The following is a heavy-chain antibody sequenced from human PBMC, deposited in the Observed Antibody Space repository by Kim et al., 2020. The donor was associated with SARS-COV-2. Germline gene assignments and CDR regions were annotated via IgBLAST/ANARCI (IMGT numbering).Heavy chain of an antibody. D-gene: IGHD3-16*01. CDR1: GYTFTGYY. V-gene: IGHV1-2*02. J-gene: IGHJ4*02. CDR2: INPNSGDT. Sequence: ASVKVSCKTSGYTFTGYYMHWVRQAPGQRLEWMGWINPNSGDTNSAQKFEGRVTMTRDTSIGTAYMELSGLTSDDSAVYYCARDRAEGTYVSYLYYFDFWGQGTLVTVAS. CDR3: ARDRAEGTYVSYLYYFDF.